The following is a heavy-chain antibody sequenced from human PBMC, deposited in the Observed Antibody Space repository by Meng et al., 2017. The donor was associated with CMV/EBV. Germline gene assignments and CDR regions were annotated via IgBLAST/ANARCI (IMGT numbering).Heavy chain of an antibody. V-gene: IGHV3-21*01. CDR1: GFTFSSYN. CDR3: AREPTYYYGSGIYSYYYYGMDV. J-gene: IGHJ6*02. CDR2: ISSSSSYI. D-gene: IGHD3-10*01. Sequence: GESLKISCAASGFTFSSYNMNWVRQAPGKGLEWVSSISSSSSYIYYADSVKGRFTISRDNAKNSLHLQMNSLRAEDTAVYYCAREPTYYYGSGIYSYYYYGMDVWGQGPRSPSP.